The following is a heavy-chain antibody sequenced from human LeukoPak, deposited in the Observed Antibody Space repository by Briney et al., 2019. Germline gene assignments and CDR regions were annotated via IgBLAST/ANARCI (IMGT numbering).Heavy chain of an antibody. J-gene: IGHJ6*02. CDR2: ISYDGSNK. CDR1: GFTFSSYS. V-gene: IGHV3-30*03. D-gene: IGHD2-2*01. Sequence: GGSLRLSCAASGFTFSSYSMNWVRQAPGKGLEWVAVISYDGSNKYYADSVKGRFTISRDNSKNTLYLQMNSLRAEDTAVYYCARGYCSSTSCYASGYYYYGMDVWGQGTTVTVSS. CDR3: ARGYCSSTSCYASGYYYYGMDV.